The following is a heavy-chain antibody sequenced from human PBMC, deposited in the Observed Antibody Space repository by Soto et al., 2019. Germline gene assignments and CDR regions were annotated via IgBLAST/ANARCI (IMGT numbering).Heavy chain of an antibody. CDR3: ATAEPGWFGELSKGFDP. D-gene: IGHD3-10*01. V-gene: IGHV4-30-4*01. J-gene: IGHJ5*02. CDR1: GGSISSGDYY. CDR2: IYYSGST. Sequence: QVQLQESGPGLVKPSQTLSLTCTVSGGSISSGDYYWSWIRQPPGKGLEWIGYIYYSGSTYYDPSLKRRVTISVDTSKNPFSLKLSSVTAADTAVYYCATAEPGWFGELSKGFDPWGQGTLVTVSS.